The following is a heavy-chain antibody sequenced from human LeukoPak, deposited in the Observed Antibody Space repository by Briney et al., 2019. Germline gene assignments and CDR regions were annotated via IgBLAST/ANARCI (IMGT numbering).Heavy chain of an antibody. Sequence: PGGSLRLSCAASGFSFSSYGMSWFRQAPGKGLGWVSYISSSSSTIYYADSVKGRFTISRDNAKNSLYLQMNSLRDEDTAVYYCARDEPRGGFWGQGTLVTVSS. D-gene: IGHD6-25*01. CDR3: ARDEPRGGF. CDR2: ISSSSSTI. CDR1: GFSFSSYG. V-gene: IGHV3-48*02. J-gene: IGHJ4*02.